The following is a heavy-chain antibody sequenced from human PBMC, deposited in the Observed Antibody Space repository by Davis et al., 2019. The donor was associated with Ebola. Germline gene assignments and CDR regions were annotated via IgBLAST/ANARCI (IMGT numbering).Heavy chain of an antibody. CDR3: AKSPWGGSFDY. CDR2: ISGVGGST. V-gene: IGHV3-23*01. Sequence: GGSLTLSCAASGFTFSTYSMSWVRQAPGKGLEWVSAISGVGGSTYFADSVKGRFTISRDNAKNSLYLQMYSLRAEDTAMYYCAKSPWGGSFDYWGQGTPVTVSS. CDR1: GFTFSTYS. J-gene: IGHJ4*02. D-gene: IGHD1-26*01.